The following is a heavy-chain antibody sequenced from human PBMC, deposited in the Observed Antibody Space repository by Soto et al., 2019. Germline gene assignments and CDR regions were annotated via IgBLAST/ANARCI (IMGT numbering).Heavy chain of an antibody. J-gene: IGHJ5*02. CDR1: GGTFSSYA. CDR3: ARNRRYGDDGVLNWFDP. Sequence: QVQLVQSGAEVKKPGSSVKVSCKASGGTFSSYAISWVRQAPGQGLEWMGGIIPIFGTANYAQKFQGRVTITADEATSTAYMELSSLRSEDTAVYYCARNRRYGDDGVLNWFDPWGQGTRVTVSS. V-gene: IGHV1-69*12. CDR2: IIPIFGTA. D-gene: IGHD4-17*01.